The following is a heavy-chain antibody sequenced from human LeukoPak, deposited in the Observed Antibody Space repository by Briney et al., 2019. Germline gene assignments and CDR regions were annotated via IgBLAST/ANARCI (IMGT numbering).Heavy chain of an antibody. CDR3: ARLLRWSEDGFDI. CDR2: IHDTGRT. Sequence: SETLSLTCTVSGGSISNYFWSWIRQSPGKGLECIGYIHDTGRTKYNPSLESRATISIDTSNQFSLTLRSVTAADTAVYYCARLLRWSEDGFDIWGQGTMVAISS. D-gene: IGHD2-15*01. J-gene: IGHJ3*02. V-gene: IGHV4-59*08. CDR1: GGSISNYF.